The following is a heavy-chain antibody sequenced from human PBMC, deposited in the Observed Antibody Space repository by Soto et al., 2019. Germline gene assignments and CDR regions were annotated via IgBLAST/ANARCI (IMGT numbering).Heavy chain of an antibody. CDR2: ISSSSSVI. Sequence: EVQLVESGGGLVQPGGSLSLSCATSGFILSDCAMNWVRQPPGKGLEWVSYISSSSSVIDYADSVKGRFTVSRDNARNSLYLQVNSLRAEDTAVYYCARDLSRGSNWYYYMDVWREGTPVTVSS. CDR1: GFILSDCA. CDR3: ARDLSRGSNWYYYMDV. V-gene: IGHV3-48*01. J-gene: IGHJ6*03. D-gene: IGHD7-27*01.